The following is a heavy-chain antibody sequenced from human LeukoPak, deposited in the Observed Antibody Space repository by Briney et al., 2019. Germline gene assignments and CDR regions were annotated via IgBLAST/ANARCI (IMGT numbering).Heavy chain of an antibody. D-gene: IGHD3-10*01. V-gene: IGHV1-8*01. Sequence: ASVKVSCKASGYTFTSYDINWVRQATGQGLEWMGWMNPNSGNTGHAQKFQGRVTMTSNTTISTAYMELSSLRSEDTAVYYCARGRSMVRGIIRSPDFWGQGTLVTVSS. J-gene: IGHJ4*02. CDR2: MNPNSGNT. CDR1: GYTFTSYD. CDR3: ARGRSMVRGIIRSPDF.